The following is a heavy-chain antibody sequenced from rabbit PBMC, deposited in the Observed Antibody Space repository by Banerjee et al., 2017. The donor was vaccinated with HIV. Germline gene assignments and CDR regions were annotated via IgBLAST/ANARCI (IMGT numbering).Heavy chain of an antibody. J-gene: IGHJ4*01. D-gene: IGHD8-1*01. CDR1: GFSLSNNYV. CDR2: IYTGDGDT. V-gene: IGHV1S45*01. CDR3: ARGLYAGVSYYTAFNL. Sequence: QEQLVESGGGLFQPGGSLALTCKASGFSLSNNYVMCWVRQAPGKGLEWIACIYTGDGDTDYASWAKGRFTISKTSSTTVTLQMTSLTAADTATYFCARGLYAGVSYYTAFNLWGQGTLVTVS.